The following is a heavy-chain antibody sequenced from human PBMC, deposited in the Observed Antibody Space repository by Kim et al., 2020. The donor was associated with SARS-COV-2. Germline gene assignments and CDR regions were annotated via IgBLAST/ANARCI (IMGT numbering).Heavy chain of an antibody. J-gene: IGHJ5*02. CDR1: GGSISSYY. D-gene: IGHD2-2*01. Sequence: SETLSLTCTVSGGSISSYYWSWIRQPPGKGLEWIGYIYYSGSTNYNPSLKSRVTISVDTSKNQFSLKLSSVTAADTAVYYCARHEVKYHNDGSWFDPWGQGTLVTVSS. CDR2: IYYSGST. V-gene: IGHV4-59*08. CDR3: ARHEVKYHNDGSWFDP.